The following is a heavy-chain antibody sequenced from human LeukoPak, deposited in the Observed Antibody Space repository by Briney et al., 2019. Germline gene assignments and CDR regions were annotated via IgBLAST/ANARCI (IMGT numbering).Heavy chain of an antibody. J-gene: IGHJ5*02. CDR2: IYTSGST. V-gene: IGHV4-4*07. Sequence: SETLSLTCTVSGGSISSYYWSWIRQPAGKGLEWIGRIYTSGSTNYNPSLKSRVTMSVDTSKNQFSLKLSSMTAADTAVYYCARVSSWYNWFDPWGQGTLVTVSS. CDR3: ARVSSWYNWFDP. D-gene: IGHD6-13*01. CDR1: GGSISSYY.